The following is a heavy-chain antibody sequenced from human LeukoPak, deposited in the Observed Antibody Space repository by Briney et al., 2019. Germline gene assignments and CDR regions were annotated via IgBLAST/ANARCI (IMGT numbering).Heavy chain of an antibody. CDR3: ARSLGDSSGYYPLPFDY. V-gene: IGHV1-18*01. CDR2: ISGYNGNT. J-gene: IGHJ4*02. D-gene: IGHD3-22*01. CDR1: GYTFSNYG. Sequence: ASVKVSCKASGYTFSNYGITWVRQAPGQRLEWMGWISGYNGNTNFAQKLQGRVSMTTDTSTYTSDMELRSLRSDDTAVYYCARSLGDSSGYYPLPFDYWGQGTLVIVSS.